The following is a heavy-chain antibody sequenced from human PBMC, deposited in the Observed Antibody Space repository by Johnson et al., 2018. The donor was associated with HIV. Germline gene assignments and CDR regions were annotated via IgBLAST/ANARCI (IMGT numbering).Heavy chain of an antibody. CDR1: GFPFNDHW. CDR3: AKDRNYDILSI. CDR2: IIGDWSSP. J-gene: IGHJ3*02. V-gene: IGHV3-74*01. Sequence: VQLVESGGGLVQPGGSLRLSCGASGFPFNDHWMQWVRQAPVKGLVWVSRIIGDWSSPSYADSVKARFTIARDNAKNTLFLEMKSLRAEDTAVYYCAKDRNYDILSIWGQGTMVTVSS. D-gene: IGHD3-9*01.